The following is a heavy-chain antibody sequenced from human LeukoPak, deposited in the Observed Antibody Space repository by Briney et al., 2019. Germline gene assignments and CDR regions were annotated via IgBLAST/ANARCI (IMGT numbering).Heavy chain of an antibody. CDR3: ARDLYGGPFDY. CDR1: GFTFSSHC. D-gene: IGHD4-23*01. CDR2: IKQAGSEK. Sequence: GGSLRLSCAASGFTFSSHCMSWVRQAPGKGLEWVANIKQAGSEKYYVDSVKGRFTISRDNAKNSLYLQMNSLRAEDTAVYYCARDLYGGPFDYWGQGTLVTVSS. J-gene: IGHJ4*02. V-gene: IGHV3-7*01.